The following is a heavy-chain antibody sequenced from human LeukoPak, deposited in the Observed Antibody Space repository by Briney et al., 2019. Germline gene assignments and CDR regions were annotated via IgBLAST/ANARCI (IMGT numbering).Heavy chain of an antibody. CDR1: GYTFTGYY. CDR2: INPNSGGT. V-gene: IGHV1-2*02. J-gene: IGHJ4*02. D-gene: IGHD5-12*01. Sequence: GASVKVSCKASGYTFTGYYMHWVRQAPGQGLEWMGWINPNSGGTNYAQKFQGRVTMTRDTSISTAYMELSRLRSDDTAVYYCARVGSGYDLGYYFDCWGQGTLVTVSS. CDR3: ARVGSGYDLGYYFDC.